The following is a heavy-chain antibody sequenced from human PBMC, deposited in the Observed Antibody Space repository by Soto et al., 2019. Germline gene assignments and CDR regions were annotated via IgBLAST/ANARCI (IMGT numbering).Heavy chain of an antibody. J-gene: IGHJ4*02. CDR3: AKNCDTTFSSSSH. Sequence: EVQLLESGGGLVQPGGSLRLSCAASGFTFSTYAMSWVRQAPGKGLEWVSAISGSGGSTYYADSVKGRFTISRDKSKNTLYLQMNSLRAEDTAVYYGAKNCDTTFSSSSHWGQGTLVTVSS. CDR1: GFTFSTYA. D-gene: IGHD6-6*01. CDR2: ISGSGGST. V-gene: IGHV3-23*01.